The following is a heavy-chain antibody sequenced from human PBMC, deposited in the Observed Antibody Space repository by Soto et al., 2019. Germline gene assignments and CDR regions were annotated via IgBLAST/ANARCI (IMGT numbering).Heavy chain of an antibody. D-gene: IGHD6-6*01. CDR2: ISSSSSYI. V-gene: IGHV3-21*01. J-gene: IGHJ3*02. CDR3: ARWGSSDAFDI. CDR1: GFTFSSYS. Sequence: GGSLRLSCAASGFTFSSYSMNWVRQAPGKGLEWVSSISSSSSYIYYAGSVKGRFTISRDNAKNTLYLQMNSLRAEDTAVYYCARWGSSDAFDIWGQGTMVTVSS.